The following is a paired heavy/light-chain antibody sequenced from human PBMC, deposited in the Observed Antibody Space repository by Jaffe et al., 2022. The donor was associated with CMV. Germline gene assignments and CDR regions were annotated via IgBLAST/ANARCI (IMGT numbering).Light chain of an antibody. J-gene: IGKJ3*01. Sequence: EVVLTQSPATLSLSPGERATLSCRASESVSTYLAWYQQKPGQAPRLLIYDASNRATGIPARFSGSGSGTDFTLTISSLEPEDFAVYYCQQRRNRVTFGPGTKVAIK. CDR3: QQRRNRVT. CDR1: ESVSTY. CDR2: DAS. V-gene: IGKV3-11*01.
Heavy chain of an antibody. CDR2: ISASGGT. CDR1: GFTFNTYA. Sequence: EVQLVESGGGLVQPGGSLRLSCSASGFTFNTYAVSWVRQTPGKGLEWVSGISASGGTYYPDSVKGRFTISRDNSKNTLSLQMNSLRAEDTAVYYCAKELAAVGNPYFDCWGQGTLVTVSS. J-gene: IGHJ4*02. CDR3: AKELAAVGNPYFDC. D-gene: IGHD2-15*01. V-gene: IGHV3-23*04.